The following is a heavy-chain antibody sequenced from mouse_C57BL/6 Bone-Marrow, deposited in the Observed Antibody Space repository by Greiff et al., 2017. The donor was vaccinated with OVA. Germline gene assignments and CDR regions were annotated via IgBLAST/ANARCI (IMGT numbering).Heavy chain of an antibody. J-gene: IGHJ4*01. CDR2: ISDGGSYT. CDR1: GFTFSSYA. V-gene: IGHV5-4*03. Sequence: EVMLVESGGGLVKPGGSLKLSCAASGFTFSSYAMSWVRQTPEKRLEWVATISDGGSYTYYPDNVKGRFTISRDNAKNNLYLQMSHLKSEDTAMYYCARAQDLYAMDYWGQGTSVTVSS. CDR3: ARAQDLYAMDY.